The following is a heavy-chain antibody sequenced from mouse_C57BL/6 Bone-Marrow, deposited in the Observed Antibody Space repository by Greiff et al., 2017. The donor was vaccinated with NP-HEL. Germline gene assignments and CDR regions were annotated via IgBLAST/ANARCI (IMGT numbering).Heavy chain of an antibody. D-gene: IGHD1-1*01. Sequence: QVQLQQPGAELVRPGSSVKLSCKASGYTFTSYWMHWVKQRPIQGLEWIGNIDPSDSETHYNQKFKDKATLTVDTSSSTAYMQLSSLSSEDSAVYYCAKGYVSSYVYWYFDVWGTGTTVTVSS. V-gene: IGHV1-52*01. CDR3: AKGYVSSYVYWYFDV. CDR2: IDPSDSET. J-gene: IGHJ1*03. CDR1: GYTFTSYW.